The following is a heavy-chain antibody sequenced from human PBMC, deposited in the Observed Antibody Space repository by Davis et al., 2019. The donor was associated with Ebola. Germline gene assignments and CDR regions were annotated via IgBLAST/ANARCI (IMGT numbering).Heavy chain of an antibody. CDR2: IIPIFGTA. J-gene: IGHJ6*02. Sequence: SVKVSCKASGYTFTYYYMHWVRQAPGQGLEWMGGIIPIFGTANYAQKFQGRVTITADESTSTAYMELRSLRSEDTAVYYCTRNWPRSLVGRTDYYYGMDVWGQGTTVTVSS. CDR1: GYTFTYYY. V-gene: IGHV1-69*13. CDR3: TRNWPRSLVGRTDYYYGMDV. D-gene: IGHD2-8*02.